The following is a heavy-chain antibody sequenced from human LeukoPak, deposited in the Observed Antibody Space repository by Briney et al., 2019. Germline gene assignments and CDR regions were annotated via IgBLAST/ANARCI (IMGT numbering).Heavy chain of an antibody. CDR3: ARRGCRSTSCYDYYYYMDV. D-gene: IGHD2-2*01. Sequence: GSLRLSCAASGFTVSSNYMSWVRQAPGKGLEWVSVIYIGGSTYYADSVKGRFTISRDNSKNTLYLQMNSLRAEDTAVYYCARRGCRSTSCYDYYYYMDVWGKGTTVTVSS. V-gene: IGHV3-53*01. CDR2: IYIGGST. J-gene: IGHJ6*03. CDR1: GFTVSSNY.